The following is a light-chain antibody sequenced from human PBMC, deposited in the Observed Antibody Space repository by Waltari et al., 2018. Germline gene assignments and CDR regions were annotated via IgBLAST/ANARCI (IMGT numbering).Light chain of an antibody. CDR2: KTS. J-gene: IGKJ1*01. CDR1: QNINRW. CDR3: QQYKSYPWT. V-gene: IGKV1-5*03. Sequence: DIQMTQSPSTLSASVGERVTITCRASQNINRWLAWYQQKPGKAPNLLLYKTSSLESVVPSRFSGSGSGTEFTLTIDTLQPDDFATYHCQQYKSYPWTFGQGTKVEI.